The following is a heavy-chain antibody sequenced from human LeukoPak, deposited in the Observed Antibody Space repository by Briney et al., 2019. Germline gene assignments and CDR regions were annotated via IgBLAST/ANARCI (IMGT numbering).Heavy chain of an antibody. V-gene: IGHV3-30*03. CDR2: ISYDGSNK. CDR3: AREHRPYSSSFRYYYYMDV. CDR1: GFTFSSYG. J-gene: IGHJ6*03. Sequence: GGSLRLSCAASGFTFSSYGMHWVRQAPGKGLEWVAVISYDGSNKYYADSVKGRFTISRDNSKNTLYLQMNSLRAEDTAVYYCAREHRPYSSSFRYYYYMDVWGKGTTVTVSS. D-gene: IGHD6-13*01.